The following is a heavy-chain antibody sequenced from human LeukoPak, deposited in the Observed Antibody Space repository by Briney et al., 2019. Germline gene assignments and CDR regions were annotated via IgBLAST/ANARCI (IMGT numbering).Heavy chain of an antibody. V-gene: IGHV3-21*01. Sequence: GGSLRLSCAASGFTFSSYSMNWVRQAPGKGLEWVSSISSSSSYIYYADSVKGRFTISRDNAKNSLYLQMNSLRAEDTAVYYCARWGTGGATFSPFDYWGQGTLVTVSS. D-gene: IGHD1-26*01. J-gene: IGHJ4*02. CDR2: ISSSSSYI. CDR3: ARWGTGGATFSPFDY. CDR1: GFTFSSYS.